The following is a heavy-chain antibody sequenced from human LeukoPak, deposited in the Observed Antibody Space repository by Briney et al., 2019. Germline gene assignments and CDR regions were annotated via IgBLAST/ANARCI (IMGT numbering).Heavy chain of an antibody. V-gene: IGHV3-30*04. CDR3: ARIAMVRGVIDDY. CDR1: GFTFSSYA. Sequence: GGSLRLSCAASGFTFSSYAMHWVRQAPGKGLEWVAVISYDGSNKYYADSVKGRFTISRDNSKNTLYLQMSSLRAEDTAVYYCARIAMVRGVIDDYWGQGTLVTVSS. J-gene: IGHJ4*02. D-gene: IGHD3-10*01. CDR2: ISYDGSNK.